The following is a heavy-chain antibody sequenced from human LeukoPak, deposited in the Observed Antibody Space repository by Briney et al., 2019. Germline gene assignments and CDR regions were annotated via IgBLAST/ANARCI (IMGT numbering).Heavy chain of an antibody. CDR1: GSTFSSYG. J-gene: IGHJ6*02. CDR3: AKDRYSGRYARNYYYGMDV. V-gene: IGHV3-30*18. D-gene: IGHD1-26*01. Sequence: GGSLRLSCAASGSTFSSYGMHWVRQAPGRGLEWVAVISYDGSDKYYADSVRGRFTISRDNSKNTLYLQMNSLRAEDTAGYYCAKDRYSGRYARNYYYGMDVWGQGTTATVS. CDR2: ISYDGSDK.